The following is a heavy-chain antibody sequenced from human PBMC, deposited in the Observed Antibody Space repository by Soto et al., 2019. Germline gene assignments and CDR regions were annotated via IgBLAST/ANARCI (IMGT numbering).Heavy chain of an antibody. V-gene: IGHV1-69*12. CDR1: GGTFSSYD. CDR2: FIPMFGTP. Sequence: QVQLVQSGAEVKKPGSSVKVSCKASGGTFSSYDINWVRQAPGQGLEWMGGFIPMFGTPNYAQKFQGRVRITADESTRTAYMELSSLRSEDTAVYYCARAVVVTAIVYQYNGMDVWGQGTTVTVSS. D-gene: IGHD2-21*02. J-gene: IGHJ6*02. CDR3: ARAVVVTAIVYQYNGMDV.